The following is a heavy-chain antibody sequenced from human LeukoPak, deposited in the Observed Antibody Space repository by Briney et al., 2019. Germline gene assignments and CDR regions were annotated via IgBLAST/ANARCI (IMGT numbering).Heavy chain of an antibody. J-gene: IGHJ5*02. CDR3: ARDSYGDSEGVRWFDP. CDR2: IYRGGDT. V-gene: IGHV3-66*01. Sequence: GGSLSLSGPPSGLSFIGTNRGGVGQAPGRGRKGFAVIYRGGDTYYADSVKGRITISRDNSKNTLYLQMNSLRAEDTAVYYCARDSYGDSEGVRWFDPWGQGTLVTVSS. D-gene: IGHD4/OR15-4a*01. CDR1: GLSFIGTN.